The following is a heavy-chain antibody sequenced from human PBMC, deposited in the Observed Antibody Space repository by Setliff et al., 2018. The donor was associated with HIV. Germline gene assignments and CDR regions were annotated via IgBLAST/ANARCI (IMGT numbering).Heavy chain of an antibody. CDR3: ARQLSNSFDY. CDR1: EYTFTDYF. CDR2: ISPDNANT. V-gene: IGHV1-2*02. Sequence: ASVKVSCKASEYTFTDYFIHWVRQAPGQGLEWMGWISPDNANTRISQKFRGSVTMTRDRSINTAYMEFTGLTSDDTAVYYCARQLSNSFDYWGQGTLVTVSS. J-gene: IGHJ4*02. D-gene: IGHD1-1*01.